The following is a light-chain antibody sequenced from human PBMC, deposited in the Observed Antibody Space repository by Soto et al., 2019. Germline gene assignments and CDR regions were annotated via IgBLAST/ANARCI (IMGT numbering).Light chain of an antibody. CDR2: GAS. J-gene: IGKJ2*01. V-gene: IGKV3-20*01. CDR3: QQYGGVPYT. Sequence: EIVLTQSXGXLSXXPXXRXXXSXXAXXXXSRXXLAWYQQRLGQAPRLLIYGASSGATGIPDRFSGSGSGTDFTLTISRLEPEDFAIYYCQQYGGVPYTFGQGTKLEIK. CDR1: XXXSRXX.